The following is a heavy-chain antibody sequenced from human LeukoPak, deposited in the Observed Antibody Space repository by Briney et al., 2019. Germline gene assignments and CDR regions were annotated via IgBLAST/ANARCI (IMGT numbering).Heavy chain of an antibody. J-gene: IGHJ4*02. D-gene: IGHD3-10*01. V-gene: IGHV3-30*03. CDR2: ITYDGYYR. CDR1: GFTFTSYG. CDR3: ARDLSPVVRASPMGY. Sequence: GTSLRLSCAASGFTFTSYGMHWVRQAPGKGLEWVALITYDGYYRYYSDSVKGRFTISSDTSKNTLYLQMNSLRAEDTAVYYCARDLSPVVRASPMGYWGQGTLVTVSS.